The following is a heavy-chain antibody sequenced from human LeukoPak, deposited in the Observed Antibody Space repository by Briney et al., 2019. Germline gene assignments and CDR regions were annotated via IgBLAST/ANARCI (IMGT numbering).Heavy chain of an antibody. CDR3: TTGGYFDSSGVFDY. V-gene: IGHV1-3*03. J-gene: IGHJ4*02. CDR2: INAGKGDT. Sequence: GASVKVSWKASGYTFINYAMHWVRQAPGQRLEWMGWINAGKGDTKYSQEFQDRVTITRDTSASTAYMELSSLRSEDMAVYYCTTGGYFDSSGVFDYWGQGTLVTVSS. CDR1: GYTFINYA. D-gene: IGHD3-22*01.